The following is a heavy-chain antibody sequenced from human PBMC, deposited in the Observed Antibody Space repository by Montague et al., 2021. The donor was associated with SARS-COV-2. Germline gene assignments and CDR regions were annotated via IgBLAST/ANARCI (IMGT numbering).Heavy chain of an antibody. CDR3: AHLIRYYDIFTGIPFDD. J-gene: IGHJ4*02. CDR1: GFSLSTPNVG. V-gene: IGHV2-5*01. CDR2: IYSNGDK. D-gene: IGHD3-9*01. Sequence: PALVKPTPTLTLTRTFSGFSLSTPNVGVAWIRQPPGKALEWLAVIYSNGDKRYSPSLQRRLTITKDTSRNQVVLSLTNVDPLDTATYYCAHLIRYYDIFTGIPFDDWGQGTQVTVSS.